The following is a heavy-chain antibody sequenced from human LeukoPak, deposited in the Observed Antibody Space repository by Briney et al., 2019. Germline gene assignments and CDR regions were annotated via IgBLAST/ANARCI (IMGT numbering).Heavy chain of an antibody. Sequence: ASVKVSCKASGYTLTTYDINWVRQATGQGLEWMGWMNPNSGNTGYAQKFQGRVTMTRNTSISTAYMELSSLRSEDTAVYYCARGPNKSDGGNSGSAWFDPWGQGTLVTVSS. CDR3: ARGPNKSDGGNSGSAWFDP. CDR2: MNPNSGNT. V-gene: IGHV1-8*01. CDR1: GYTLTTYD. J-gene: IGHJ5*02. D-gene: IGHD4-23*01.